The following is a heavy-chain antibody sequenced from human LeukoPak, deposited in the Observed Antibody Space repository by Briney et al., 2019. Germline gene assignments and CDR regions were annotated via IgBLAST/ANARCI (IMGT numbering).Heavy chain of an antibody. J-gene: IGHJ3*02. V-gene: IGHV3-9*01. CDR3: AKDRTPYYDFWSGYYRLDHDAFDI. CDR2: ISWNSGSI. CDR1: GFTFDDYA. Sequence: GGSLRLSCAASGFTFDDYAMHWVRQAPGKGLEWVSGISWNSGSIGYADSVKGRFTISRDNAKNSLYLQMNSLRAEDTALYYCAKDRTPYYDFWSGYYRLDHDAFDIWGQGTMVTVSS. D-gene: IGHD3-3*01.